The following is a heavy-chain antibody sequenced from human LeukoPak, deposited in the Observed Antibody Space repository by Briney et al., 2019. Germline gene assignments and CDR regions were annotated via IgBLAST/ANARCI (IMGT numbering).Heavy chain of an antibody. CDR2: IQSDGSKT. J-gene: IGHJ6*02. CDR1: GFSFSNYG. CDR3: AKRYCKSATCRSDMDA. D-gene: IGHD2-15*01. V-gene: IGHV3-30*02. Sequence: GGSLRLSCAASGFSFSNYGMHWVRQAPGKGLEWVALIQSDGSKTYSADSVKGRFTISRDNPRNTLYLQVNRLRPEDTAVYYCAKRYCKSATCRSDMDAWGQGTTVTVSS.